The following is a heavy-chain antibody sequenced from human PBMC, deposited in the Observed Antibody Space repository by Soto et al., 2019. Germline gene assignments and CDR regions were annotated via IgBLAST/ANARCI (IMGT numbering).Heavy chain of an antibody. D-gene: IGHD2-2*01. Sequence: DPGKGLVWVSRINSDGSSTSYADSVKGRFTISRDNAKNTLYLQMNSLSAEDTVVYFFFQAEDGIRAVRSVSAFLLNRSSDL. J-gene: IGHJ2*01. CDR2: INSDGSST. V-gene: IGHV3-74*01. CDR3: FQAEDGIRAVRSVSAFLLNRSSDL.